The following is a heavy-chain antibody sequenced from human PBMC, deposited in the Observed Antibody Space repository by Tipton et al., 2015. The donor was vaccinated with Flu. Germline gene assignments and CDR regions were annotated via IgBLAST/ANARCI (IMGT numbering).Heavy chain of an antibody. CDR1: GGSISDYY. D-gene: IGHD2/OR15-2a*01. CDR3: ARVNRSWLVP. Sequence: LRLSCSLSGGSISDYYYTWIRQPPGKGLEWIGSIFYTGNTDYNPSLKSRVTISLDTSKNQFSLELTSMTAADTAVYYCARVNRSWLVPWGQGTLVTVSS. J-gene: IGHJ5*02. CDR2: IFYTGNT. V-gene: IGHV4-59*13.